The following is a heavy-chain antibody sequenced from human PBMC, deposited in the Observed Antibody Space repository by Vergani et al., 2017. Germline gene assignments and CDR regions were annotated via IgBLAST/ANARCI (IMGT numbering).Heavy chain of an antibody. J-gene: IGHJ6*02. CDR1: GFTFSSYS. CDR3: ARARPYCSGGSCYPRDYYYYSMDV. CDR2: ISSSSSTI. Sequence: EVQLVESGGGLVQPGGSLRLSCAASGFTFSSYSMNWVRQAPGKGLEWVSYISSSSSTIYYADSVKGRFTISRDNAKNSLYLQMNSLRAEDTAVYYCARARPYCSGGSCYPRDYYYYSMDVWGQGTTVTVSS. D-gene: IGHD2-15*01. V-gene: IGHV3-48*04.